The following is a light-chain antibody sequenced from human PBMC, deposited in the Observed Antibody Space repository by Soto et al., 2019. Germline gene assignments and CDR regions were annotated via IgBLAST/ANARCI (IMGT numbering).Light chain of an antibody. CDR3: KQYNNWPRT. CDR2: AAS. CDR1: QSVRSN. J-gene: IGKJ1*01. Sequence: EIVMTQSPATLSVSPGEWATLSCRASQSVRSNLAWYQQRPGQAPRLLIYAASTRATGIQARFSGSGSGTEFTLTIESLQSEDFAVYYCKQYNNWPRTFGQGTKVDIK. V-gene: IGKV3-15*01.